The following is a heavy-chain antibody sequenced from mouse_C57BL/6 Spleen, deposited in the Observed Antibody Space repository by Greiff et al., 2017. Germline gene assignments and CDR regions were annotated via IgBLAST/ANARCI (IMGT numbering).Heavy chain of an antibody. CDR1: GYTFTSYW. V-gene: IGHV1-53*01. CDR3: ASSSGTYYAMDY. CDR2: INPSNGGT. Sequence: QVQLQQPGTELVKPGASVTLSCKASGYTFTSYWMHWVKQRPGQGLEWIGNINPSNGGTNYNEKFKSKATLTVDKSSSTAYMQLSSLTAEDSAVYYCASSSGTYYAMDYWGQGTSVTVSS. J-gene: IGHJ4*01. D-gene: IGHD4-1*01.